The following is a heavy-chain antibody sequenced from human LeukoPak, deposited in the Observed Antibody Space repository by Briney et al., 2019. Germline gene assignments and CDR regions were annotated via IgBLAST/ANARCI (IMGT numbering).Heavy chain of an antibody. Sequence: PGGSLRLSCAASGFTFSSYEMNWVRQAPGKGQERVSYISSSGSTIYYADSVKGRFTISRDNAKNSLYLQINSLRAEDTAVYYCAREDWVVPAAMRMGDYYYGMDVWGKGTTVTVSS. CDR3: AREDWVVPAAMRMGDYYYGMDV. D-gene: IGHD2-2*01. V-gene: IGHV3-48*03. CDR2: ISSSGSTI. CDR1: GFTFSSYE. J-gene: IGHJ6*04.